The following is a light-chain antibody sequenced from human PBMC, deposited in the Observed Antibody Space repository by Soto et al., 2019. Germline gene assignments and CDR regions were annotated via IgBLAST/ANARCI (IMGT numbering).Light chain of an antibody. V-gene: IGLV1-51*01. CDR3: GTWDTSLSAYV. Sequence: QSVLTQPPSVSAAPGQKVTISCSGSSSNIGNNYVSWYQQLPGKAPKLLIYDNNKRPSGIPDRFSDSKSGTSATLGITGVQTGDEADYYCGTWDTSLSAYVFGTGTKLTVL. CDR1: SSNIGNNY. CDR2: DNN. J-gene: IGLJ1*01.